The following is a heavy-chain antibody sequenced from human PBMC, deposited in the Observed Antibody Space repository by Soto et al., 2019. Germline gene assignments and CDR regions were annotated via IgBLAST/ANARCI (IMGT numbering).Heavy chain of an antibody. CDR1: GGSLNSYF. CDR2: IYFSGST. D-gene: IGHD3-9*01. CDR3: AREGFYDILTGYYYNWLDP. V-gene: IGHV4-59*01. Sequence: SETLSLTCTVSGGSLNSYFWSWIRQPPGKGLEWIGYIYFSGSTNYNPSLKSRVTISVDTSKNQFSLKLSSVTAADTAVYYCAREGFYDILTGYYYNWLDPWGQGALVTVSS. J-gene: IGHJ5*02.